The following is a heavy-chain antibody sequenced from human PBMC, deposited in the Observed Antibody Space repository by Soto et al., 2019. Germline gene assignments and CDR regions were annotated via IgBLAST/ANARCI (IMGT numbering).Heavy chain of an antibody. J-gene: IGHJ5*02. Sequence: SQTLSLTCAISGDSVSSNSAAWNWIRQSPSRGLEWLGRTYYRSKWYNDYAVSVKSRITINPDTSKNQFSLQLNSVTPEDTAVYYCAGDGPTREANWFDPWGQGTLVTVSS. CDR1: GDSVSSNSAA. CDR3: AGDGPTREANWFDP. CDR2: TYYRSKWYN. D-gene: IGHD1-26*01. V-gene: IGHV6-1*01.